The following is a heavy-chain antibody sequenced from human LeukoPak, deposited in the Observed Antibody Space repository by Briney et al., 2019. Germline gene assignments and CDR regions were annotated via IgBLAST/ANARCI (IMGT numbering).Heavy chain of an antibody. CDR1: GFTFSSYG. Sequence: GGSLRLSCAASGFTFSSYGMHWVRQAPGKGLEWVAFIRYDGSNKYYADSVKGRFTISRDNSKNTLYLQINSLRAEDTAVYYCAKDAPYYYDSSGYHPHDAFDIWGQGTMVAVSS. CDR2: IRYDGSNK. V-gene: IGHV3-30*02. J-gene: IGHJ3*02. D-gene: IGHD3-22*01. CDR3: AKDAPYYYDSSGYHPHDAFDI.